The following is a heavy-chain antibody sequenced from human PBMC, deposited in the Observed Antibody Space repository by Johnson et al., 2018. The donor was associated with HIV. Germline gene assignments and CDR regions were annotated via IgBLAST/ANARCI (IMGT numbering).Heavy chain of an antibody. V-gene: IGHV3-20*04. J-gene: IGHJ3*01. CDR3: ARLMAARTLDDAFDL. D-gene: IGHD6-13*01. CDR1: GFFFDDYG. Sequence: VQLVESGGGVVQPGGSLRLSCAASGFFFDDYGMTWVRQPPGRGLEWVSGINWNGGSTGYTDSVKGRFTISRDNAKNSLYLQMNSLRVEDTALYYCARLMAARTLDDAFDLWGQGTMVTVSS. CDR2: INWNGGST.